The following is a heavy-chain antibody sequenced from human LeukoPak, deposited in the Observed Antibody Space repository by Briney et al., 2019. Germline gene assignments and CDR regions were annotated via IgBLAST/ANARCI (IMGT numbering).Heavy chain of an antibody. D-gene: IGHD2-15*01. Sequence: GGSLRLSCAAAGFTISNYAMSWVRQAPGKGLEWVSAISDGGGNTDYADSVKGRFTISKDNSKNMLYLQMNSLRAEDTATYYCAKDRAAYCSGASCYSVDYWGQGTLVTVSS. V-gene: IGHV3-23*01. CDR2: ISDGGGNT. CDR3: AKDRAAYCSGASCYSVDY. CDR1: GFTISNYA. J-gene: IGHJ4*02.